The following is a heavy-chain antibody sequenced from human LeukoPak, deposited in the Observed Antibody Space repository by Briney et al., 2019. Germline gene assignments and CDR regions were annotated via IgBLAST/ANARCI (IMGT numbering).Heavy chain of an antibody. CDR2: IRSETNDDAT. J-gene: IGHJ5*02. D-gene: IGHD1-1*01. CDR3: TRQATTTFNP. CDR1: GFSFSGSA. Sequence: PGGSLRLSCAASGFSFSGSAIHWVREASGRGLEWVGRIRSETNDDATTYAESGKGRFPISREESKKTAYLQMNSLKNEDTAVYYCTRQATTTFNPWGQGTLVTVSA. V-gene: IGHV3-73*01.